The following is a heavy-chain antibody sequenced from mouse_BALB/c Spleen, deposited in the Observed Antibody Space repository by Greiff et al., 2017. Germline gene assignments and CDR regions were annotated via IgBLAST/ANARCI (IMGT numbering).Heavy chain of an antibody. CDR2: IRSKSNNYAT. V-gene: IGHV10-3*03. Sequence: EVKVEESGGGLVQPKGSLKLSCAASGFTFNTYAMHWVCQAPGKGLEWVARIRSKSNNYATYYADSVKDRFTISRDDSQSMLYLQMNNLKTEDTAMYYCVRERGYDYDWYFDVWGAGTTVTVSS. CDR3: VRERGYDYDWYFDV. D-gene: IGHD2-4*01. CDR1: GFTFNTYA. J-gene: IGHJ1*01.